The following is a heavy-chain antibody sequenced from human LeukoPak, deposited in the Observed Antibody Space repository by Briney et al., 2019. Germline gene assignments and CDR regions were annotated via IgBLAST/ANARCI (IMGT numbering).Heavy chain of an antibody. J-gene: IGHJ4*02. CDR1: GFTFSSYG. D-gene: IGHD6-19*01. CDR3: AKDSQAVAAQGYFDY. CDR2: ISYDGSNK. V-gene: IGHV3-30*18. Sequence: GGSLRLSCAASGFTFSSYGMHWVRQASGKGLEWVAVISYDGSNKYYADSVKGRFTISRDNSKNTLYLQMNSLRAEDTAVYYCAKDSQAVAAQGYFDYWGQGTLVTVSS.